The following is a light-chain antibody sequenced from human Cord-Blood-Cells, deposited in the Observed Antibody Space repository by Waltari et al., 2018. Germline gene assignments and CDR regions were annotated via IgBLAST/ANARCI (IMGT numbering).Light chain of an antibody. CDR2: DAS. Sequence: EIVLTQSPATLSLSTGERATHSCMASQRVSSYLAWYQQKPGQAPRLLIYDASNRATGIPARFSGSGSGTDFTLTISSLEPEDFAVYYCQQRSNWPPLTFGGGTKVEIK. J-gene: IGKJ4*01. V-gene: IGKV3-11*01. CDR1: QRVSSY. CDR3: QQRSNWPPLT.